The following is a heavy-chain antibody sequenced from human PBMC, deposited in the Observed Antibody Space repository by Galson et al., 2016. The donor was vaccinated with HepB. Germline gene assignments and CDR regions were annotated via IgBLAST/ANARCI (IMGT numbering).Heavy chain of an antibody. V-gene: IGHV3-48*02. D-gene: IGHD5-24*01. Sequence: SLRLSCAASGFTFSSYSMNWVRQAPGKGLEWVPYISSSSSTIYYAGSVKGRFTISRDNAKNSLYLQMNSLRDEDTAVYYCARDGPGWVMATITILVYYYGMDVWGQGTTVTVSS. CDR1: GFTFSSYS. CDR2: ISSSSSTI. J-gene: IGHJ6*02. CDR3: ARDGPGWVMATITILVYYYGMDV.